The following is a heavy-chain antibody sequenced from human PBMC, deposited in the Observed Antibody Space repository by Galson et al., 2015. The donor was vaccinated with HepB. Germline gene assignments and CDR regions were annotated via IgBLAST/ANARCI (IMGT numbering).Heavy chain of an antibody. CDR1: GFTFSSYW. V-gene: IGHV3-7*03. D-gene: IGHD4-17*01. CDR2: IKQDGSEK. Sequence: SLRLSCAASGFTFSSYWMSWVRQAPGKGLEWVANIKQDGSEKYYVDSVKGRFTISRDNAKNSLYLQMNSLRAEDTAVYYCARKDGDYYYGMDVWGQGTTVTVSS. J-gene: IGHJ6*02. CDR3: ARKDGDYYYGMDV.